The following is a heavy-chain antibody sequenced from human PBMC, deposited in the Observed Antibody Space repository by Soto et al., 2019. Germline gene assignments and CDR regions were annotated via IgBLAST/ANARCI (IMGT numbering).Heavy chain of an antibody. CDR3: AKDLKAYYYDSSGYYLDGHDAFDI. D-gene: IGHD3-22*01. CDR1: GFTFSSYA. J-gene: IGHJ3*02. CDR2: ISGSGGST. V-gene: IGHV3-23*01. Sequence: GGSLRLSCAASGFTFSSYAMIWVRQAPGKGLEWVSAISGSGGSTYYADSVKGRFTISRDNSKNTLYLQMNSLRAEDTAVYYCAKDLKAYYYDSSGYYLDGHDAFDIWGQGTMVTVSS.